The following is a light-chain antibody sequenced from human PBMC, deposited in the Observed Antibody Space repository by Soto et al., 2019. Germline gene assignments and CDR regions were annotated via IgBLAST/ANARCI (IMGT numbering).Light chain of an antibody. Sequence: EIVLTQSPATLSSFPGDRVTLSCRASQAVNTRLAWYQHKPGQAPRLLIYGASIRATGVPDRFSGSGSGTDFTLTISRLEPEDFAVYYCQQYGSPLTFGGGTKVDIK. J-gene: IGKJ4*01. CDR1: QAVNTR. CDR3: QQYGSPLT. CDR2: GAS. V-gene: IGKV3-20*01.